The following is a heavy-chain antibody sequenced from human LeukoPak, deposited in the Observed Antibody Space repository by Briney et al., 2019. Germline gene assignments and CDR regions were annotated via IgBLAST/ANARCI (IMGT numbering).Heavy chain of an antibody. Sequence: TGGSLRLSCAASGFTFSSYWMHWVRHAPGKGLVWVSHINSDGSSTRYADSVKGRFTISRDNAKNTLYLQMNSLRAEDTAVHYCARDPPETGDPNYFDYWGQGTLVTVSS. J-gene: IGHJ4*02. CDR2: INSDGSST. V-gene: IGHV3-74*01. CDR3: ARDPPETGDPNYFDY. D-gene: IGHD7-27*01. CDR1: GFTFSSYW.